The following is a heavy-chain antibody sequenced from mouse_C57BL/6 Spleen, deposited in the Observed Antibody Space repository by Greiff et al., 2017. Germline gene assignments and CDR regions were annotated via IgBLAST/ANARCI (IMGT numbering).Heavy chain of an antibody. CDR2: IAPSDSYT. CDR3: AIITTVSGDY. Sequence: QVQLQPPGAELVMPGASVKLSCKASGYTFTSYWMHWVKQRPGQGLEWIGEIAPSDSYTNYNQKFQGKSTLTVDKSSSTAYMQLSSLTSEDSAVYYCAIITTVSGDYWGQGTTLTVSS. CDR1: GYTFTSYW. J-gene: IGHJ2*01. V-gene: IGHV1-69*01. D-gene: IGHD1-1*01.